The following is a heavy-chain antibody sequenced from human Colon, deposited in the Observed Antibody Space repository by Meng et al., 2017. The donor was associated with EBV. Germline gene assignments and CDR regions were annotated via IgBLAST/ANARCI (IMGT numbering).Heavy chain of an antibody. J-gene: IGHJ4*02. Sequence: QGKHNPGGVGLLRPPESLPHTCAVKGGSLSGAYWSWIRQPPGKGLEWIGEILHGGRTSYNPSLKSRVTISIDTSKNQLSLMLSSVTAAETAVYYCARRPTGIDYWGQGTLVTVSS. D-gene: IGHD2-8*02. CDR2: ILHGGRT. CDR3: ARRPTGIDY. V-gene: IGHV4-34*12. CDR1: GGSLSGAY.